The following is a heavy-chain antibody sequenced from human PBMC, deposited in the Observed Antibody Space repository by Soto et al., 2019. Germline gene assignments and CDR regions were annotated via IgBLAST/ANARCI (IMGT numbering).Heavy chain of an antibody. D-gene: IGHD2-8*01. CDR3: ARENAVSGDWFDP. CDR1: GGSISRYY. Sequence: SETLSLTCTVSGGSISRYYWSWIRQPPGKGLEWIGYIYYSGSTNYNPSLKSRVTISVDTSKNQFSLKLSSVTAADTAVYYCARENAVSGDWFDPWGQGTLVTVS. J-gene: IGHJ5*02. V-gene: IGHV4-59*01. CDR2: IYYSGST.